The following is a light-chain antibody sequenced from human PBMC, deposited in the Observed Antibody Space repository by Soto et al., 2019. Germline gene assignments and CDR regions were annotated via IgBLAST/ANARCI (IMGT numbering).Light chain of an antibody. Sequence: EIVLTQSPGTLSLFPGERATFSCRASQSVSSTYLAWYQQKPGQAPRLLIYGASSMATGIPDRFSGSGSGTAFTLTISRREPEYSAVYYCQKYGSSPRTFGRGIKLEI. CDR1: QSVSSTY. CDR3: QKYGSSPRT. CDR2: GAS. V-gene: IGKV3-20*01. J-gene: IGKJ1*01.